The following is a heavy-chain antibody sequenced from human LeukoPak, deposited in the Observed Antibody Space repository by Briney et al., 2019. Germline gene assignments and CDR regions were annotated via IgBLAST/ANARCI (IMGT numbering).Heavy chain of an antibody. Sequence: SVKVSCKASGGTFSSYAISWVRQAPGQGLEWMGRIIPILGIANYAQKFQGRVTITADKSTSTAYMELSSLRSEDTAVYYCARDSYGLGGSNYWGQGTLVTVSS. CDR3: ARDSYGLGGSNY. CDR1: GGTFSSYA. CDR2: IIPILGIA. D-gene: IGHD5-18*01. V-gene: IGHV1-69*04. J-gene: IGHJ4*02.